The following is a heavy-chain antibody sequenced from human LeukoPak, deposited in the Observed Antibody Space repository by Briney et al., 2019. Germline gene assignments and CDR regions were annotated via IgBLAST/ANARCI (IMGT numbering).Heavy chain of an antibody. J-gene: IGHJ3*02. D-gene: IGHD4-17*01. CDR3: ATHDDYGDDPQELDAFDI. V-gene: IGHV4-34*01. Sequence: SETLSLTCAVYGGSFSGYYWSWIRQPPGKGLEWIGEINHSGSTNYNPSLESRVTISVDTSKNQFSLKLSSVTAADTAVYYCATHDDYGDDPQELDAFDIWGQGTMVTVSS. CDR2: INHSGST. CDR1: GGSFSGYY.